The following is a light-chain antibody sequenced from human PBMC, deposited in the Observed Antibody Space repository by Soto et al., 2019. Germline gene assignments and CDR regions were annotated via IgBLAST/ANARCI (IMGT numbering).Light chain of an antibody. CDR3: QQRSNWPPFT. J-gene: IGKJ3*01. CDR2: DAS. V-gene: IGKV3-11*01. CDR1: QSVRSY. Sequence: EIVLTQSPATLSLSPGERATLSCRASQSVRSYLAWYQQKPGQAPRLLIYDASNRATGIPARFSGSGSGKDFTLTISSLEPEEFAVYYCQQRSNWPPFTFGPGPKVDIK.